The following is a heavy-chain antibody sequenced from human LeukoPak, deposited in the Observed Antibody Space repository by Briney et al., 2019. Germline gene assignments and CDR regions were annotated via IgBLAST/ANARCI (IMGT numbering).Heavy chain of an antibody. Sequence: SETLSLTCTVSGGSISSSSYYWGWIRQPPGKGLEWIGSIYYSGSTYYNPSLKSRVTISVDTSKNQFSLKLSSVTAADTAVYYCASVYSSGWSPKYNWFDPWGQGTLVTVSS. J-gene: IGHJ5*02. V-gene: IGHV4-39*07. CDR3: ASVYSSGWSPKYNWFDP. CDR1: GGSISSSSYY. CDR2: IYYSGST. D-gene: IGHD6-19*01.